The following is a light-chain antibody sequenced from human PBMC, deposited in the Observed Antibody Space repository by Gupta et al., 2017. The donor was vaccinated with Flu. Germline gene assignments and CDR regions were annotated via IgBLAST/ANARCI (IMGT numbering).Light chain of an antibody. CDR3: CSDGVNDI. V-gene: IGLV2-8*01. CDR2: EVN. CDR1: SSDIGGNNY. J-gene: IGLJ1*01. Sequence: QSALTQPPSASGSPGQSVAISCTGTSSDIGGNNYVSWYQQYPGKAPKLVIYEVNKRPSGVPDRFSGSKSGNTASLTVSGLRAEDEADYYCCSDGVNDIFGTGTKVTVL.